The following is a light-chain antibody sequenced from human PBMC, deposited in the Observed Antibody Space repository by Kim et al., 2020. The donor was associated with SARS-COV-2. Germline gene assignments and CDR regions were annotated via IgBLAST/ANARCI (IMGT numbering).Light chain of an antibody. V-gene: IGKV3-15*01. CDR2: TDS. CDR3: QQYKNWPWT. J-gene: IGKJ1*01. Sequence: EIVMTQSPATLSVSPGERATLSCRASQSVGSNLAWYQQKPGQTPRLLIYTDSTRATGIPARFSGSGSGTEFTLTISSLQSEDFAVYYCQQYKNWPWTVGQGTKVDIK. CDR1: QSVGSN.